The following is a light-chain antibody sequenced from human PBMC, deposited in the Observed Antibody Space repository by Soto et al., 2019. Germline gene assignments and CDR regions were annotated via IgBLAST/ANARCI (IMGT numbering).Light chain of an antibody. J-gene: IGLJ1*01. Sequence: QSVLTQPRSVSGSPGQSVTISCTGPSSDVGGYNYVSWYQQHPGKAPKLMIYDVSKRPSGVPDRFSGSKSGSTASLTISGFQAEDEADYYCCSYAGIYVFGAGTKHTVL. CDR2: DVS. V-gene: IGLV2-11*01. CDR1: SSDVGGYNY. CDR3: CSYAGIYV.